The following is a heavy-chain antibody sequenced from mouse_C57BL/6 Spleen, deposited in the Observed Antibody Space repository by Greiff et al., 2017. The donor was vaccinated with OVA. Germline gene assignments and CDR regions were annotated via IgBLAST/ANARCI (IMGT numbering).Heavy chain of an antibody. CDR1: GYSITSGYY. D-gene: IGHD1-1*01. V-gene: IGHV3-6*01. J-gene: IGHJ2*01. Sequence: EVQRVESGPGLVKPSQSLSLTCSVTGYSITSGYYWNWIRQFPGNKLEWMGYISYDGSNNYNPSLKNRISITRDTSKNQFFLKLNSVTTEDTATYYCARARVYGDYFDYWGQGTTLTVSS. CDR3: ARARVYGDYFDY. CDR2: ISYDGSN.